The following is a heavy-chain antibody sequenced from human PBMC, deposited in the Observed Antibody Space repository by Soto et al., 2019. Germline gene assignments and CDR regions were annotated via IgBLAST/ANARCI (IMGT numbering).Heavy chain of an antibody. CDR3: ARDSSGYYYLFDY. J-gene: IGHJ4*02. D-gene: IGHD3-22*01. Sequence: ETLSLTGTDSGGCISSYYWSWIRQPAGKGLEWIGRIYTSGSTNYNPSLKSRVTMSVDTSKTQFSLNMSSVTAADTAIYYCARDSSGYYYLFDYWGQGTLVT. CDR1: GGCISSYY. CDR2: IYTSGST. V-gene: IGHV4-4*07.